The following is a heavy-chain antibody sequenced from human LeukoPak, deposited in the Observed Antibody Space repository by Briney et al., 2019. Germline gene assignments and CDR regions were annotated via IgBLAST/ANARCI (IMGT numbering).Heavy chain of an antibody. V-gene: IGHV1-2*02. D-gene: IGHD6-19*01. CDR1: GYTFTGYY. Sequence: ASVKVSCKASGYTFTGYYMHWVRQAPGQGLEWMGWINPNSGVTNFAQKFQGRVSMTRDTSISTAYMELSRLGSDDTAVYYCARVRPLAVTGVDWFDPWGQGTLVTVSS. CDR2: INPNSGVT. CDR3: ARVRPLAVTGVDWFDP. J-gene: IGHJ5*02.